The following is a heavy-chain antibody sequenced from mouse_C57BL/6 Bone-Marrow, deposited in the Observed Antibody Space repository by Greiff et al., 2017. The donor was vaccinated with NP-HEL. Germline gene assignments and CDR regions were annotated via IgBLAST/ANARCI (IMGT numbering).Heavy chain of an antibody. V-gene: IGHV1-81*01. D-gene: IGHD1-1*01. CDR3: ASRGFITTVVARDY. J-gene: IGHJ2*01. Sequence: QVQLQQSGAELARPGASVKLSCKASGYTFTSYGISWVKQRTGQGLEWIGEIYPRSGNTYYNEKFKGKATLTADKSSSTAYMELRSLTSEDSAVYFCASRGFITTVVARDYWGQGTTLTVSS. CDR1: GYTFTSYG. CDR2: IYPRSGNT.